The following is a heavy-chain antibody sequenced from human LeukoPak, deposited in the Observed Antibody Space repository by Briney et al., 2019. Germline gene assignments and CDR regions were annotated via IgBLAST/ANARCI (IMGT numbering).Heavy chain of an antibody. CDR3: ARVIAGDGYNLGAFDI. D-gene: IGHD5-24*01. CDR1: GGSISSYY. Sequence: SETLSLTCTVAGGSISSYYWSWVRQPPGKGLGWIGYIYYSGSTNYNPSLKSRVTISVATSKNQFSLKLSSVTAADTAVYYCARVIAGDGYNLGAFDIWGQGTMVTVSS. CDR2: IYYSGST. J-gene: IGHJ3*02. V-gene: IGHV4-59*01.